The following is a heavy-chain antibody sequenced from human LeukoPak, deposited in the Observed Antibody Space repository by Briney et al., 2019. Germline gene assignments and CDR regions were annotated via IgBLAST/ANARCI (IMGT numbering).Heavy chain of an antibody. J-gene: IGHJ6*03. Sequence: AAVKVSCKTSRYTFTYFGITWVRQAPGQGGGWMVWISTYNGNAKYAQNLQGRVTMTTDTSTTTVYMALRSLRSDDTDVYYCARRGTAEWWGADPRAYYYYYMDVWGKGTTVTVSS. CDR2: ISTYNGNA. D-gene: IGHD2-8*01. CDR1: RYTFTYFG. CDR3: ARRGTAEWWGADPRAYYYYYMDV. V-gene: IGHV1-18*01.